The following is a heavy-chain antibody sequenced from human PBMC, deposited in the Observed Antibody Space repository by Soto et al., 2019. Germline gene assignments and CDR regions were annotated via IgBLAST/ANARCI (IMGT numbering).Heavy chain of an antibody. D-gene: IGHD2-15*01. CDR1: GFPFRDHA. V-gene: IGHV3-33*08. J-gene: IGHJ6*02. Sequence: PXGSLLLPCPVSGFPFRDHAMHWFRQAPGKGREWLAIIWNDESNKFYAGSVKRRFTISRDNSKNTVYLQMNHLSADDTAVYYCARAIVPDVDIYAMDVWGQGTTVTVYS. CDR3: ARAIVPDVDIYAMDV. CDR2: IWNDESNK.